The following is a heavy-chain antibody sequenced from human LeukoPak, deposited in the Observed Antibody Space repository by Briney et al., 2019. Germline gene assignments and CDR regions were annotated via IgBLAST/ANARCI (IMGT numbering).Heavy chain of an antibody. V-gene: IGHV3-23*01. CDR2: INDSGGST. CDR3: AKAPVTTCSGAYCYPFDY. J-gene: IGHJ4*02. Sequence: GGSLRLPCAASGFTFSNYAMSWVRQAPGKGLEWVSAINDSGGSTYYADSVKGRFTISRDNSKNTLYLQMNSLRAGDAAVYYCAKAPVTTCSGAYCYPFDYWSQGTLVTVSS. CDR1: GFTFSNYA. D-gene: IGHD2-15*01.